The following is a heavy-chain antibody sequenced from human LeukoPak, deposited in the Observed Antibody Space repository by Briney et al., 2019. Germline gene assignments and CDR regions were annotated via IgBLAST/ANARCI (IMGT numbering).Heavy chain of an antibody. V-gene: IGHV4-34*01. CDR2: INHSGST. J-gene: IGHJ6*02. D-gene: IGHD1-20*01. CDR3: ARDRYNWNRPYYYGMDV. Sequence: PSETLSLTCAVYGGSFSGYYWSWIRQPPGKGLEWIGEINHSGSTNYNPSLKNRVTISVDTSKNQFSLKLSSVTAADTAVYYCARDRYNWNRPYYYGMDVWGQGTTVTVSS. CDR1: GGSFSGYY.